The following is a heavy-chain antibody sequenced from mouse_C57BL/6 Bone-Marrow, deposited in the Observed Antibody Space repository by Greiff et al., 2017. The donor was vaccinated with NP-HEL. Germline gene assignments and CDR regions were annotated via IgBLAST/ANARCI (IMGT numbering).Heavy chain of an antibody. Sequence: QVQLQQPGAELVKPGASVKLSCKASGYTFTSYWMQWVKQRPGQGLEWIGEIDPSDSYTNYNQKFKGKATLTVDTSSSTAYMQLSSLTSEDSAVYYCARSLLYDGYPSGFAYWGQGTLVTVSA. CDR2: IDPSDSYT. CDR1: GYTFTSYW. D-gene: IGHD2-3*01. V-gene: IGHV1-50*01. J-gene: IGHJ3*01. CDR3: ARSLLYDGYPSGFAY.